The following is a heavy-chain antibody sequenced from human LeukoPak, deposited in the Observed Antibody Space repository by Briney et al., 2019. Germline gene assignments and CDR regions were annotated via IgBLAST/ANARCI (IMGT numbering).Heavy chain of an antibody. CDR3: ARVSYGSGSYYKTYYYYGMDV. D-gene: IGHD3-10*01. J-gene: IGHJ6*02. Sequence: SQTLSLTCAVYGGSFSGYYWSWIRQPPGKGLEWIGEINHSGSTNYNPSLKSRVTISVDTSKNQFSLKLSSVTAADTAVYYCARVSYGSGSYYKTYYYYGMDVWGQGTPVTVSS. V-gene: IGHV4-34*01. CDR2: INHSGST. CDR1: GGSFSGYY.